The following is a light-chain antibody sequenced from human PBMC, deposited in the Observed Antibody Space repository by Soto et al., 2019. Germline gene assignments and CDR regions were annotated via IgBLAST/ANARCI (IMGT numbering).Light chain of an antibody. CDR3: QSYDSSLSAYV. CDR2: GVS. Sequence: QSVLTQPASVSGSPGQSITISCSGTRSDIGSYNYVAWYQQFPGKTPKILIYGVSNRPSGVSSRFSGSKSGNTASLTISGLQAEDEADYYCQSYDSSLSAYVFGTGTKVTVL. CDR1: RSDIGSYNY. V-gene: IGLV2-14*01. J-gene: IGLJ1*01.